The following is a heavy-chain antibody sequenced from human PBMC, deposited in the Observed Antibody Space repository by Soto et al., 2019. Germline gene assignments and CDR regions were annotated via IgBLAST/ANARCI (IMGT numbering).Heavy chain of an antibody. V-gene: IGHV4-59*01. J-gene: IGHJ4*02. CDR3: ARVLDYDILTYFDY. CDR1: GGSISSYY. D-gene: IGHD3-9*01. Sequence: SETLSLTCTVSGGSISSYYWSWIRQPPGKGLECIGYVYYTGSTNYNPSLKSRVTISVDTSKNQFSLKLSSVTAADTAVYYCARVLDYDILTYFDYWGQGTLVTVSS. CDR2: VYYTGST.